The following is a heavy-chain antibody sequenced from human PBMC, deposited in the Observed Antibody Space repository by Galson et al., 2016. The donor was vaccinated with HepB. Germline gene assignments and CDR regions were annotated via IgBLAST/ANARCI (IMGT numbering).Heavy chain of an antibody. CDR1: GFTFSSYY. D-gene: IGHD2-21*02. Sequence: SLRLSCAASGFTFSSYYMHWVRQAPGKGLVWVSRINRDESSTSYADSVKGRFTISRDNSKNTLYLQMSSLRAEDTALYYCAKVDCGGDCKRFDYWGQGTLVTVSS. J-gene: IGHJ4*02. CDR3: AKVDCGGDCKRFDY. CDR2: INRDESST. V-gene: IGHV3-74*01.